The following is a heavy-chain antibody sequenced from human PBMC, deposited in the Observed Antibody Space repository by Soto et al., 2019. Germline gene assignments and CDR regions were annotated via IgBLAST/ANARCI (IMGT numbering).Heavy chain of an antibody. J-gene: IGHJ4*02. CDR2: IVPIVATA. D-gene: IGHD6-19*01. V-gene: IGHV1-69*06. Sequence: QVQLVQSGAEVKRPGSSVKVSCKASGGTFSSHGISWVRQAPGQGLEWMGGIVPIVATANYAQKFQGRVTITADRSTSTAYMELSSLRSEDTAVYYCARADKGTVTGLGYWGQGTLVTVSS. CDR1: GGTFSSHG. CDR3: ARADKGTVTGLGY.